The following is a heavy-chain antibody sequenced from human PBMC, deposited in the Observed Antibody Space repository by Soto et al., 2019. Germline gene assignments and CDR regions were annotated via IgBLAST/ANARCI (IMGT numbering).Heavy chain of an antibody. Sequence: PSETLSLTCTVSGGSISSYYWSWIRQPPGKGLEWIGYIYYSGSTNYNPSLKSRVTISVDTSKNQFSLKLSSVTAADTAVYYCARGFTQYSRSWYLSFHYYYGMDVWGQGTTVTVSS. CDR3: ARGFTQYSRSWYLSFHYYYGMDV. CDR2: IYYSGST. V-gene: IGHV4-59*01. J-gene: IGHJ6*02. D-gene: IGHD6-13*01. CDR1: GGSISSYY.